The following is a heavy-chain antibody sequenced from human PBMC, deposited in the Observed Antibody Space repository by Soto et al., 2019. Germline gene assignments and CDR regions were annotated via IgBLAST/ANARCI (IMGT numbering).Heavy chain of an antibody. CDR3: AMVDVYVTPSPQDV. Sequence: YIFTSYGIGWARQAPGQGLEWMGWINTYNGKTNYAQNLQGRVTLTTDTSTSTAYIELRSLRSNDTAIFFCAMVDVYVTPSPQDVWGQGTTVTVSS. CDR2: INTYNGKT. J-gene: IGHJ6*02. V-gene: IGHV1-18*01. CDR1: YIFTSYG. D-gene: IGHD3-16*01.